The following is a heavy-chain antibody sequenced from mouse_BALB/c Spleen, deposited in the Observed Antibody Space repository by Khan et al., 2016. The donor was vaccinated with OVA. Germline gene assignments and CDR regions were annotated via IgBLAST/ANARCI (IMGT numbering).Heavy chain of an antibody. CDR1: GYSITSDYA. Sequence: EVQLQESGPGLVKPSQSLSLTCTVTGYSITSDYAWNWFRQFPGNKLEWMGYISYSVNTNYNPSLKSRISATRDTSKNQFFLQLTSVTTEDTATYYCARVYGGDFDYWGQGTTLTVSS. V-gene: IGHV3-2*02. J-gene: IGHJ2*01. D-gene: IGHD2-10*02. CDR3: ARVYGGDFDY. CDR2: ISYSVNT.